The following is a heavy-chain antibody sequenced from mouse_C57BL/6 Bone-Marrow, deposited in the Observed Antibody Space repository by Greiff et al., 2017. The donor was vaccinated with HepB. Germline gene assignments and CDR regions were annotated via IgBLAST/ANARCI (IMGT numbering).Heavy chain of an antibody. CDR2: ISSGSSTI. CDR3: ARNDTTLALGDY. Sequence: EVHLVESGGGLVKPGGSLKLSCAASGFTFSDYGMHWVRQAPEKGLEWVAYISSGSSTIYYADTVKGRFTISRDNAKNTLFLQMTSLRSEDTAMYYCARNDTTLALGDYWGQGTTLTVSS. CDR1: GFTFSDYG. D-gene: IGHD1-1*01. J-gene: IGHJ2*01. V-gene: IGHV5-17*01.